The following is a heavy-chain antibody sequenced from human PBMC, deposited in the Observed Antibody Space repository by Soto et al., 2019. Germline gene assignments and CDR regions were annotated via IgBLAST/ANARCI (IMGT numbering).Heavy chain of an antibody. Sequence: QVQLVESGGGVVQPGRSLRLSCAASGFTFSSYAMHWVRQAPGKGLEWVAVISYDGSNKYYADSVKGRFTISRDNSKNTLYLQMNSLRAEDTAVYYCARDMGGYCSGGSCYQYYYYYYGMDVWGQGTTVTVSS. CDR3: ARDMGGYCSGGSCYQYYYYYYGMDV. J-gene: IGHJ6*02. V-gene: IGHV3-30-3*01. CDR2: ISYDGSNK. CDR1: GFTFSSYA. D-gene: IGHD2-15*01.